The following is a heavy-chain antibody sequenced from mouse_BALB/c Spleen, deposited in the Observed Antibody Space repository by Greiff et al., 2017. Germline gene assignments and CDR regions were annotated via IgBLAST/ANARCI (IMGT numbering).Heavy chain of an antibody. J-gene: IGHJ4*01. CDR3: ARGAVYGNDEDYYAMDY. CDR2: ISSGSSTI. D-gene: IGHD2-10*02. Sequence: EGKLVESGGGLVQPGGSRKLSCAASGFTFSSFGMHWVRQAPEKGLEWVAYISSGSSTIYYADTVKGRFTISRDNPKNTLFLQMTSLRSEDTAMYYCARGAVYGNDEDYYAMDYWGQGTSVTVSS. CDR1: GFTFSSFG. V-gene: IGHV5-17*02.